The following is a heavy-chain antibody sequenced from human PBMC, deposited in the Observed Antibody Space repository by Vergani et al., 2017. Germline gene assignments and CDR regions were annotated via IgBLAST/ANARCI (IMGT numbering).Heavy chain of an antibody. CDR2: IYYSGST. CDR3: ARHEGVEIATGNWFDP. J-gene: IGHJ5*02. D-gene: IGHD5-24*01. Sequence: QLQLQESGPGLVKPSETLSLTCTVSGGSISSRSYYWGWIRQPPGKGLEWIGSIYYSGSTYYNPSLKSRVTISVDTSKNQFSLKLSSVTAADTAVYYCARHEGVEIATGNWFDPWGQGTLDTVSS. CDR1: GGSISSRSYY. V-gene: IGHV4-39*01.